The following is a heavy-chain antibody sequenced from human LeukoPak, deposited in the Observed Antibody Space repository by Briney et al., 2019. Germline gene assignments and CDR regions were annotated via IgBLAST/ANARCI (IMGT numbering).Heavy chain of an antibody. D-gene: IGHD1-26*01. V-gene: IGHV1-2*02. Sequence: GASVKVSCKASGYTFTGYYMHWVRQAPGQGLEWMGWINPNSGDTNYAQKFQGRVTMTRDTSISTAYMELSRLRSDDTAVYYCARVGATGLNYYYYMDVWGKGTTVTISS. CDR1: GYTFTGYY. J-gene: IGHJ6*03. CDR2: INPNSGDT. CDR3: ARVGATGLNYYYYMDV.